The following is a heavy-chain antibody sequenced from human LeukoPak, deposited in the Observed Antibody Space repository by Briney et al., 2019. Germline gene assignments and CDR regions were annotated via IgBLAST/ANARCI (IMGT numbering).Heavy chain of an antibody. CDR1: GGSFSGYY. CDR2: INHSGST. D-gene: IGHD3-10*01. Sequence: SETLSLTCAVYGGSFSGYYWSWIRQPPGKGLEWIGEINHSGSTNYNPSLKSRVTISVDTSKNQFSLKLSSVTAADTAVYYCARGGRIMVRGVFDYWGQGTLVTVSS. V-gene: IGHV4-34*01. J-gene: IGHJ4*02. CDR3: ARGGRIMVRGVFDY.